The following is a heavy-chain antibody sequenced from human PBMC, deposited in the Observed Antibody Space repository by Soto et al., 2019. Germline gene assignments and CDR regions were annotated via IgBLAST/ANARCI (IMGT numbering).Heavy chain of an antibody. CDR1: GFTFNTYG. Sequence: GGSLRLSCTTSGFTFNTYGMHWVRQAPGKGLEWVSYISSSSSTIYYADSVKGRFTISRDNAKNSLYLQMNSLRDEDTAVYYCARDKEYYDSSGYSFWGQGTLVTVSS. J-gene: IGHJ4*02. CDR2: ISSSSSTI. CDR3: ARDKEYYDSSGYSF. V-gene: IGHV3-48*02. D-gene: IGHD3-22*01.